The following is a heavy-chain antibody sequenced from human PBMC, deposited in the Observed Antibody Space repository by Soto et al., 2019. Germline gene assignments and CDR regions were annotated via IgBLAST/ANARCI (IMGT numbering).Heavy chain of an antibody. CDR3: ARDGTEWYFDL. CDR2: IIPILGIA. Sequence: QVQLVQSGAEVKKTGSSVKVSCKASGGTFSSYTISWVRQAPGQGLEWMGRIIPILGIANYAQKFQGRVTITADKSTSTAYMELSSLRSEDTAVYYCARDGTEWYFDLWGRGTLVTVSS. CDR1: GGTFSSYT. J-gene: IGHJ2*01. D-gene: IGHD1-7*01. V-gene: IGHV1-69*08.